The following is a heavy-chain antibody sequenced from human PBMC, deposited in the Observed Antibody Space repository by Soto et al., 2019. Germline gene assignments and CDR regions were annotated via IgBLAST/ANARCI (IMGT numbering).Heavy chain of an antibody. Sequence: GALRLSCAASGFTFSSYSMNRVRQAPGKGLEWVSYISSSSSTIYYADSVKGRFTISRDNAKNSLYLQMNSLRDEDTAVYYCARDYYDSSGYYPEADFQHWGQGTLVTVSS. J-gene: IGHJ1*01. D-gene: IGHD3-22*01. CDR2: ISSSSSTI. CDR3: ARDYYDSSGYYPEADFQH. V-gene: IGHV3-48*02. CDR1: GFTFSSYS.